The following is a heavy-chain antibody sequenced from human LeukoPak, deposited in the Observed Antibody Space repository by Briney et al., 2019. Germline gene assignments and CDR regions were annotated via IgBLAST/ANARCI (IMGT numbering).Heavy chain of an antibody. Sequence: SVTVSCKASGGTFSSYAISWVRQAPGQGLEWMGRIIPIFGTAHYAQKFQGRVTITADKSTSTAYMELSSLRSEDTAVYYCAPLGGFWSPWGQGTLLTVSS. CDR1: GGTFSSYA. V-gene: IGHV1-69*06. D-gene: IGHD3-3*01. CDR3: APLGGFWSP. CDR2: IIPIFGTA. J-gene: IGHJ4*02.